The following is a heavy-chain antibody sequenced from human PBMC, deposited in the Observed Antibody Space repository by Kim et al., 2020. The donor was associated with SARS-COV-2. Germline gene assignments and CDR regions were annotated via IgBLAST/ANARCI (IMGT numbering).Heavy chain of an antibody. CDR1: GFTFSAYA. D-gene: IGHD3-22*01. CDR2: ISGSDGST. Sequence: GGSLRLSCAASGFTFSAYAMTWVRQAPGKGLEWVSGISGSDGSTLYADSVKGRFIISRDNSKNTLHLQMNSLRAEDTAVYYCARHFGSSGSEFHHWGQGALVTVSS. J-gene: IGHJ1*01. V-gene: IGHV3-23*01. CDR3: ARHFGSSGSEFHH.